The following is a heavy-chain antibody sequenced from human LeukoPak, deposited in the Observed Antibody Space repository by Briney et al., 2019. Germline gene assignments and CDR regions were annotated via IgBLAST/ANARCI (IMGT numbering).Heavy chain of an antibody. Sequence: PGGSLRLSCAASGFSVCSNYMSWVRQAPGKGLEWVSVIYSGGSTDYADSVKGRFTISSDNFKNTLYLQINSLRAEDTAVYYCARGPYSEGRGFDYWGQGTLVTVSS. CDR1: GFSVCSNY. D-gene: IGHD6-13*01. CDR2: IYSGGST. CDR3: ARGPYSEGRGFDY. J-gene: IGHJ4*02. V-gene: IGHV3-53*01.